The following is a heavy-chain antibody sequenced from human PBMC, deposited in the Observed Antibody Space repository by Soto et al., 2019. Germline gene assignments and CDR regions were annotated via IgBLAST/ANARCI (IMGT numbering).Heavy chain of an antibody. V-gene: IGHV1-18*01. Sequence: QVQLVQSGAEVKKPGASVKVSCKASGYTLNTYGITWVRQAPGQWLEWMRWISANHDNTNYPQKLKGVVAMTTDTSTRAAYVEVRSLTSDFTAVYYCARRTIFDYCGQGTLVTVSS. CDR2: ISANHDNT. CDR1: GYTLNTYG. J-gene: IGHJ4*02. D-gene: IGHD3-3*01. CDR3: ARRTIFDY.